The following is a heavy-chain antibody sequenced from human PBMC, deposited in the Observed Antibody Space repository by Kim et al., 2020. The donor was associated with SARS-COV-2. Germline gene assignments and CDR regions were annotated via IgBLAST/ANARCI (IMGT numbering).Heavy chain of an antibody. D-gene: IGHD6-13*01. J-gene: IGHJ4*02. CDR3: ARDSSSSWYNY. Sequence: LSLTCAASGFTFSSYSMNWVRQAPGKGLEWVSSISSSSSYIYYADSVKGRFTISRDNAKNSLYLQMNSLRAEDTAVYYCARDSSSSWYNYWGQGTLVTVSS. CDR1: GFTFSSYS. CDR2: ISSSSSYI. V-gene: IGHV3-21*01.